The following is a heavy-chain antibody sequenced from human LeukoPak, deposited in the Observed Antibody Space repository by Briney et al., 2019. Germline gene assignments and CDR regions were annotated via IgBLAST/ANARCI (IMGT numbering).Heavy chain of an antibody. D-gene: IGHD2-15*01. Sequence: GGSLRLSCSASGFDLSPYTMNWVRQAPGKGLEWVGRIKSKTDGGTTDYAAPVKGRFTISRDDSKNTLYLQMNSLKTEDTAVYYCTTDKDIVVVVAAFDYWGQGTLVTVSS. J-gene: IGHJ4*02. CDR2: IKSKTDGGTT. CDR3: TTDKDIVVVVAAFDY. CDR1: GFDLSPYT. V-gene: IGHV3-15*01.